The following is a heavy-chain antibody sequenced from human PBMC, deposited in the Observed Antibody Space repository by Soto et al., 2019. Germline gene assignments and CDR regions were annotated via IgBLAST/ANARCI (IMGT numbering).Heavy chain of an antibody. V-gene: IGHV4-39*01. CDR3: ARLHGYCIRTSCSGYYAMDV. J-gene: IGHJ6*02. D-gene: IGHD2-2*01. CDR1: SGFISRGRYT. Sequence: SEDLSLTYTVSSGFISRGRYTWGWIRQQPRKGLELIGSIYYSGSTYYNPSLKSRITLSVDTSKNQFSLNLSSVTAADTAVYYCARLHGYCIRTSCSGYYAMDVWGQGTTVT. CDR2: IYYSGST.